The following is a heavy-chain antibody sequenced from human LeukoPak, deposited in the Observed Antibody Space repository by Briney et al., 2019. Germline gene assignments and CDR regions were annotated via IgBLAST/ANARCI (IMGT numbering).Heavy chain of an antibody. D-gene: IGHD1-14*01. CDR2: IKSDGSTT. V-gene: IGHV3-74*01. Sequence: GGSLRLSCAASGFTLSSYWMHWVRQAPGKGLVWVSRIKSDGSTTNYADSVKGRFTISRDNSKNTLYLQMNSLRAEDTAVYYCARGDPDPDYWGQGTRVTVSS. CDR3: ARGDPDPDY. CDR1: GFTLSSYW. J-gene: IGHJ4*02.